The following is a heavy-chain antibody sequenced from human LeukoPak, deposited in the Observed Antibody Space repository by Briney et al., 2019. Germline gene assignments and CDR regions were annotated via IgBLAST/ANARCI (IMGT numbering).Heavy chain of an antibody. V-gene: IGHV3-23*01. CDR1: RFTFSNYA. CDR2: ISGSADST. Sequence: GGSLRLSCAGSRFTFSNYAMTWVRQAPGKGLEWVSGISGSADSTYHADSVKGRFTISRDNSKNTPYLQMNSLSVEDTAVYYCAKGIVDTTMEDRYYYYYYMDVWGKGTTVIVSS. D-gene: IGHD5-18*01. J-gene: IGHJ6*03. CDR3: AKGIVDTTMEDRYYYYYYMDV.